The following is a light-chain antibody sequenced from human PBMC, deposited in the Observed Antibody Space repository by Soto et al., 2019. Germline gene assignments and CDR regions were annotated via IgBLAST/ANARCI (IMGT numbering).Light chain of an antibody. CDR3: SSYTSSSTLVV. CDR1: SSDVGGYNY. CDR2: YVS. J-gene: IGLJ2*01. Sequence: QSALTQPASVSGSPGQSITISCTGTSSDVGGYNYVSWYQQHPGKAPKLMIYYVSNRPSGVSNRFSGSKSGNTASLTISGLQADDEADYYCSSYTSSSTLVVFGGGTKLTVL. V-gene: IGLV2-14*01.